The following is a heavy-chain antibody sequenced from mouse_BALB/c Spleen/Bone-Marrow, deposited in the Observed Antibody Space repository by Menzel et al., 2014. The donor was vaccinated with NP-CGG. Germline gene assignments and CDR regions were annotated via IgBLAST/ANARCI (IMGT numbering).Heavy chain of an antibody. CDR2: ILPGSGST. CDR3: AREDGLWYFDF. Sequence: QVQLKQSGAELMKPGASVKISCKATGYTSSSYWIEWVKQRPGHGLEWIGEILPGSGSTNYNEEFKGKATFTADTSSNTAYMQLSSLTSEDSAVYYCAREDGLWYFDFWGAGTTVTVSS. D-gene: IGHD1-1*01. J-gene: IGHJ1*01. V-gene: IGHV1-9*01. CDR1: GYTSSSYW.